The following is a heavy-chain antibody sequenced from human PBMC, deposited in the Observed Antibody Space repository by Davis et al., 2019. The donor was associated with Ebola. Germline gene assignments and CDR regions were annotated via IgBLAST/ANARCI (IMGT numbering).Heavy chain of an antibody. CDR3: ATSLGTDIVVVPAAPPGGY. Sequence: GESLKISCVASGFTFSSYAMSWVRQAPGKGLEWVSAISGSGGSTYYADSVKGRFTISRDNSKNTLYLQMNSLRAEDTAVYYCATSLGTDIVVVPAAPPGGYWGQGTLVTVSS. CDR2: ISGSGGST. V-gene: IGHV3-23*01. J-gene: IGHJ4*02. CDR1: GFTFSSYA. D-gene: IGHD2-2*01.